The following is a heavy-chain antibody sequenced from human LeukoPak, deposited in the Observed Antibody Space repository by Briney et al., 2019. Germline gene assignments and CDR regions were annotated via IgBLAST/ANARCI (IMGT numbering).Heavy chain of an antibody. CDR2: INHSGST. J-gene: IGHJ5*02. CDR1: GGSFSGYY. D-gene: IGHD3-10*01. Sequence: PSETLSLTCAVYGGSFSGYYWSWIRQPPGKGLEWIGEINHSGSTNYNPSLKSRVTISVDTSKNQFSLKLSSVTAADTAVYYCARRRPMVRGVIKSGWFDPWGQGTLVTVSS. CDR3: ARRRPMVRGVIKSGWFDP. V-gene: IGHV4-34*01.